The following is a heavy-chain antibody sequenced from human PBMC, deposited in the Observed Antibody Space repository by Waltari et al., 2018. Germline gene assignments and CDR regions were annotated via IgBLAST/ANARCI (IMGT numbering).Heavy chain of an antibody. V-gene: IGHV4-59*01. J-gene: IGHJ6*03. CDR2: IYYSGST. Sequence: QVQLQESGPGLVKPSETLSLTCTVSGGSISSYYWSWLRQPPGKGLEWIGYIYYSGSTNYNPSLKSRVTISVDTSKNQFSLKLSSVTAADTAVYYCARDSVDYYYYYMDVWGKGTTVTVSS. D-gene: IGHD2-15*01. CDR3: ARDSVDYYYYYMDV. CDR1: GGSISSYY.